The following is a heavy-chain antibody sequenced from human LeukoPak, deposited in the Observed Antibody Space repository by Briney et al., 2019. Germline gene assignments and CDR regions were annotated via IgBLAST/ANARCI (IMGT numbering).Heavy chain of an antibody. CDR3: AKAASASAAIDY. CDR2: IRYDGSNK. Sequence: PGGSLRLSCAASGFTFSSYGMHWVRQAPGKGLEWVAFIRYDGSNKYYADSVKGRFTISRDNSKNTLYLQMNSVRAEDTAVYYCAKAASASAAIDYWGQGTLVTVSS. D-gene: IGHD2-2*01. J-gene: IGHJ4*02. V-gene: IGHV3-30*02. CDR1: GFTFSSYG.